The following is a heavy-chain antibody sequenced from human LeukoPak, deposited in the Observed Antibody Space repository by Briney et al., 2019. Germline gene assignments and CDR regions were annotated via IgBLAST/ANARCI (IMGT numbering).Heavy chain of an antibody. Sequence: GGSLRLSCAASGFTFTSYTINWVRQAPGKGLEWVSSISSSSSYIYYADSVKGRFTISRDNAKNSLYLQMNSLRAEDTAVYYCAADCSSTSCRAYWGQGTLVTVSS. J-gene: IGHJ4*02. CDR1: GFTFTSYT. D-gene: IGHD2-2*01. CDR2: ISSSSSYI. V-gene: IGHV3-21*01. CDR3: AADCSSTSCRAY.